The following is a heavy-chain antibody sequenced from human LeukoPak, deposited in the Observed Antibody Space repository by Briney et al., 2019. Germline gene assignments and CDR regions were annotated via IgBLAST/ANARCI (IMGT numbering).Heavy chain of an antibody. Sequence: PGGSLRLSCAASGLTFTGYSMNWVRQAPGKGLEWVSFISSSSDTIYYADSVKGRFTISRDNAKNSLYLQMTSLRDDDTAVYYCARVRGATAVTMYFDFWGQGTLVTVSS. CDR2: ISSSSDTI. J-gene: IGHJ4*02. CDR3: ARVRGATAVTMYFDF. V-gene: IGHV3-48*02. CDR1: GLTFTGYS. D-gene: IGHD4-23*01.